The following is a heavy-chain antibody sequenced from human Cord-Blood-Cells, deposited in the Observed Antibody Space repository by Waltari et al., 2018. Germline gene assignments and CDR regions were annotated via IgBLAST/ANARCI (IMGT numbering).Heavy chain of an antibody. CDR2: INHSGST. Sequence: QVQLQQWGAGLLKPSETLSLTCAVSGGSFSGYPWSWIRPPPGKGLEWIGEINHSGSTNYNPSLKSRVTISVDTSKNQFSLKLSSVTAADTAVYYCARGYGGLTGTTSDHCDYWGQGTLVTVSS. D-gene: IGHD1-1*01. V-gene: IGHV4-34*01. J-gene: IGHJ4*02. CDR3: ARGYGGLTGTTSDHCDY. CDR1: GGSFSGYP.